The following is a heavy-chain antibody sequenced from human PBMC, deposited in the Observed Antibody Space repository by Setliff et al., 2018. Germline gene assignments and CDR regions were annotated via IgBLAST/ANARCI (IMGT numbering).Heavy chain of an antibody. V-gene: IGHV5-51*01. D-gene: IGHD1-26*01. CDR3: ARVGPLTDDAFDI. J-gene: IGHJ3*02. CDR2: IYPADSDT. CDR1: GYTFTNYW. Sequence: GESLTLSCKGSGYTFTNYWIAWVRQMPGKSLEYMGIIYPADSDTTYSPSFQGQVTISADKSVNTAYLQWSSLKASDTAIYYCARVGPLTDDAFDIWGQGTMVTVS.